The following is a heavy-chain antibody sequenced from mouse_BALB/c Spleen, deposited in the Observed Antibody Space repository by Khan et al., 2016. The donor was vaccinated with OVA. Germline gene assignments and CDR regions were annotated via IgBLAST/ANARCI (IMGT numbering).Heavy chain of an antibody. V-gene: IGHV9-3-1*01. CDR1: GYTFTNYG. CDR3: ARPPYFSYVMVY. Sequence: QIQLVQSGPELKKPGETVKISCKASGYTFTNYGLNWVKQAPGKGLQWMGWINTNTGEPTYAVDFKGRFAFSLEPSASTADLQINNLKNEDTATYFCARPPYFSYVMVYWGQGTSVTVSS. CDR2: INTNTGEP. J-gene: IGHJ4*01. D-gene: IGHD2-10*01.